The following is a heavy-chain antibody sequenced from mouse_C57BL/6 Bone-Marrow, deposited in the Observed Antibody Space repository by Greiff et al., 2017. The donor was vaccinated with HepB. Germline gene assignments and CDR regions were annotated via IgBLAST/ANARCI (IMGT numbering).Heavy chain of an antibody. CDR3: ARDGGSTMITRGAY. J-gene: IGHJ3*01. V-gene: IGHV5-4*01. CDR2: ISDGGSYT. CDR1: GFTFSSYA. Sequence: EVMLVESGGGLVKPGGSLKLSCAASGFTFSSYAMSWVRQTPEKRLEWVATISDGGSYTYYPDNVKGRFTISRDNAKNNLYLQMSHLKSEDTAMYYCARDGGSTMITRGAYWGQGTLVTVSA. D-gene: IGHD2-4*01.